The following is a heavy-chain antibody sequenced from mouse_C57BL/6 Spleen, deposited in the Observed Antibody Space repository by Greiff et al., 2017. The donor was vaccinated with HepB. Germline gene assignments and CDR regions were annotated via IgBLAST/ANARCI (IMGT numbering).Heavy chain of an antibody. V-gene: IGHV14-4*01. CDR1: GFNIKDDY. Sequence: VQLQQSGAELVRPGASVKLSCTASGFNIKDDYMHWVKQRPEQGLEWIGWIDPENGDTEYASKFQGKATITADPSSNTAYLQRSSLTSEDTAVYYCTKRFGDYWGQGTTLTVSS. CDR2: IDPENGDT. J-gene: IGHJ2*01. CDR3: TKRFGDY.